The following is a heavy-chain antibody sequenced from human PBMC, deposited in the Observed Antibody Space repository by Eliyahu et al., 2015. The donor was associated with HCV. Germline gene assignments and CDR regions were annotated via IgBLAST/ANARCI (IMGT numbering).Heavy chain of an antibody. CDR2: ISSSSSYI. CDR3: ARVPEDSGYDYGY. Sequence: EVQLVESGGGLVKPGGSLXLSCAASXFTFSSYSMNWVRQAPGKGLEWVSSISSSSSYIYYADSVKGRFTISRDNAKNSLYLQMNSLRAEDTAVYYCARVPEDSGYDYGYWGQGTLVTVSS. V-gene: IGHV3-21*01. D-gene: IGHD5-12*01. CDR1: XFTFSSYS. J-gene: IGHJ4*02.